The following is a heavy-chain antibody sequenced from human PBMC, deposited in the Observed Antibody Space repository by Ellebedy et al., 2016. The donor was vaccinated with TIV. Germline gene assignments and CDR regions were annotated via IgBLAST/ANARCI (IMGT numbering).Heavy chain of an antibody. J-gene: IGHJ6*02. V-gene: IGHV1-46*01. CDR2: INPTAGST. Sequence: AASVKVSCKASGYTFTSYYMHWVRQAPGQGLEWMGIINPTAGSTSSAQKFQGRVTRTSDTSTRTVYMELSSLSSEDTALYYCARAPLSGVFYGMDVWGQGTTVTVSS. CDR1: GYTFTSYY. D-gene: IGHD3-16*02. CDR3: ARAPLSGVFYGMDV.